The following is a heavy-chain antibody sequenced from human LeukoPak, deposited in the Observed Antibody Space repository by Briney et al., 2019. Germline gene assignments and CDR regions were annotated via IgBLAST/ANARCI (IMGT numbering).Heavy chain of an antibody. CDR1: GLTFRTYA. D-gene: IGHD3-16*02. V-gene: IGHV3-23*01. CDR2: ISDSGGYT. J-gene: IGHJ4*02. CDR3: AKGGSYRSQPYFDY. Sequence: PGGSLRLSCAASGLTFRTYAMSWVRQAPGKGLGWVSSISDSGGYTFYADSVKGRLTISRDNSKNTVYLQMNSLRAEDTAVYYCAKGGSYRSQPYFDYWGQGTPVTVSS.